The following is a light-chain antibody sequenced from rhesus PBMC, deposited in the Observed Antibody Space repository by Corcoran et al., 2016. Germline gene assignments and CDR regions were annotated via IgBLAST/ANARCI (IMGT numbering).Light chain of an antibody. J-gene: IGKJ4*01. CDR1: ENVNNY. Sequence: DIQMTQSPSSLSASVGDRVTITCRTSENVNNYLNWYQQKPGKAPNLLFYKASTLQSGVPSRFSGSGSGTDYTYTISSLQFENGTAYYCQHSYGTPLTFGGGTKVVIK. V-gene: IGKV1-74*01. CDR2: KAS. CDR3: QHSYGTPLT.